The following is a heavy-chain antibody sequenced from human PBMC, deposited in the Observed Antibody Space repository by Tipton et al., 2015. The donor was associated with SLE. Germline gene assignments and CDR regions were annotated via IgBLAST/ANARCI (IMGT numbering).Heavy chain of an antibody. CDR3: ARAIDYDSSGSDAFDI. J-gene: IGHJ3*02. CDR2: IYYSGST. V-gene: IGHV4-31*03. CDR1: GGSISSGGYY. D-gene: IGHD3-22*01. Sequence: LRLSCTVSGGSISSGGYYWSWIRQHPGKGLEWIGYIYYSGSTYYNPSLKSRVTISVDTSKNQFSLKLSSVTAADTAVYYCARAIDYDSSGSDAFDIWGQGTMVTVSS.